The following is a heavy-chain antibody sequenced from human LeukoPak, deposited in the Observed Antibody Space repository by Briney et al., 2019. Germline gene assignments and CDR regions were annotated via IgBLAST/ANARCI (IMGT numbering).Heavy chain of an antibody. V-gene: IGHV4-34*01. CDR2: IKHIGST. CDR1: GGSFSGYY. Sequence: WETLSLTCAVNGGSFSGYYWSWTRQPPGKGLEWIGGIKHIGSTNYNPSPETRVTTSVDTSKQQLSLKLSSVTAADTAVYYCGYSLIRGVIRDWGQGALVTVSP. J-gene: IGHJ4*02. D-gene: IGHD3-10*01. CDR3: GYSLIRGVIRD.